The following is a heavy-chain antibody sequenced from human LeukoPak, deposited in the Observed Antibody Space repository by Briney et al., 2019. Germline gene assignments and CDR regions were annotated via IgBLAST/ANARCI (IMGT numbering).Heavy chain of an antibody. D-gene: IGHD3-16*01. Sequence: SETLSLTCAVYGGSFSGYYWSWIRQPPGKWLEWIGEINDSGSSNYSPSLKSRVTISVDASKNQFSLTLSSVTAADTAVYYCARLPTDYDYVWGSSYWVQGTLVTVSS. CDR1: GGSFSGYY. V-gene: IGHV4-34*01. J-gene: IGHJ4*02. CDR3: ARLPTDYDYVWGSSY. CDR2: INDSGSS.